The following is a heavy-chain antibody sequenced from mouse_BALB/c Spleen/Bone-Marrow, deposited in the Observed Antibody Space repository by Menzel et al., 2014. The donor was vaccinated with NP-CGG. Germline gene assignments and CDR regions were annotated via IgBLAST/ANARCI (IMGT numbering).Heavy chain of an antibody. Sequence: SAAAVDFSGYWMTCVRQAPGKGLEWIGEINPDSSTINYTPSLKDKFIISRDNAKNALYLQMSKVRSEDTALYYCASQGYYGYQDVWSAATSLPISS. J-gene: IGHJ1*01. D-gene: IGHD1-2*01. V-gene: IGHV4-1*02. CDR1: AVDFSGYW. CDR3: ASQGYYGYQDV. CDR2: INPDSSTI.